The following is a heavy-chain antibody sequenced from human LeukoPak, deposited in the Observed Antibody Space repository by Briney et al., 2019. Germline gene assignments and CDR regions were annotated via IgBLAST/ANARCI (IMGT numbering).Heavy chain of an antibody. CDR3: ARGGGTMIVVAPEFDY. V-gene: IGHV7-4-1*02. Sequence: ASVKVSCKASGYTFTSYAMNWVRQAPGQGLEWMGWINTNTGNPTYAQGFTGRFVFSLDTSVSTAYLQISSLRAEDTAVYYCARGGGTMIVVAPEFDYWGQGTLVTVSS. CDR2: INTNTGNP. D-gene: IGHD3-22*01. CDR1: GYTFTSYA. J-gene: IGHJ4*02.